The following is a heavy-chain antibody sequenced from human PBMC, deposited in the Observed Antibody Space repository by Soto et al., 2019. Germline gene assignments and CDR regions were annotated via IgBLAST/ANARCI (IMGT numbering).Heavy chain of an antibody. V-gene: IGHV4-34*01. CDR3: ARVPRPDSWSGYNWFDD. CDR1: GGSFSGYC. Sequence: PSETLSLTCALYGGSFSGYCCSWIRQPPGKRLEWIGEIKHTGSTNSNPSLKSRVTISVDTSNNPSALNLMSVPAAYSAPSNCARVPRPDSWSGYNWFDDWGQGTLVTVSS. CDR2: IKHTGST. J-gene: IGHJ5*02. D-gene: IGHD3-3*01.